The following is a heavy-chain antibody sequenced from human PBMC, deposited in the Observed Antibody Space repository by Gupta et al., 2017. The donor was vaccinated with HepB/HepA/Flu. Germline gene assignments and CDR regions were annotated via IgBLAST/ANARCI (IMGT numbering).Heavy chain of an antibody. CDR3: ARAGRDGYNYRLKRFDY. CDR2: MNPNSGNT. CDR1: GYTFTSYD. D-gene: IGHD5-24*01. V-gene: IGHV1-8*01. J-gene: IGHJ4*02. Sequence: QVQLVQSGAEVKKPGASVKVSCKASGYTFTSYDINWVRQATGQGLEWMGWMNPNSGNTGYAQKFQGRVTMTRNTSISTAYMELSSLRSEDTAVYYCARAGRDGYNYRLKRFDYWGQGTLVTVSS.